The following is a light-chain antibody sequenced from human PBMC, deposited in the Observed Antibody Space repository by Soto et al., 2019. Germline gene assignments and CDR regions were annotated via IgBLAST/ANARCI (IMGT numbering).Light chain of an antibody. CDR2: EVS. V-gene: IGLV2-14*01. Sequence: QSALTQPASVSGSPGQSITISCTGTSSDVGGYNYVSWYQQHPGKAPKLIIYEVSNRPSGVFHRFSGSKSGNTASLTISGLQAEDEADYYCNSYTSKSTGVFGTGTKLTVL. CDR1: SSDVGGYNY. CDR3: NSYTSKSTGV. J-gene: IGLJ1*01.